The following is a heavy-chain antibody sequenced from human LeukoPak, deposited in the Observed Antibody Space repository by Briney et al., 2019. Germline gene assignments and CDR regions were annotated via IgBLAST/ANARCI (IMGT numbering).Heavy chain of an antibody. CDR2: INPNSGGT. J-gene: IGHJ4*02. CDR1: GYTFTGYY. CDR3: ARAVYDFWSGHNDY. D-gene: IGHD3-3*01. Sequence: ASVKVSCKASGYTFTGYYMHWVRQAPGQGLEWMGWINPNSGGTNYAQKFQGRVTMTRDTSISTAYMELSRLRSDDTAVYYCARAVYDFWSGHNDYWGQGTLVTVSS. V-gene: IGHV1-2*02.